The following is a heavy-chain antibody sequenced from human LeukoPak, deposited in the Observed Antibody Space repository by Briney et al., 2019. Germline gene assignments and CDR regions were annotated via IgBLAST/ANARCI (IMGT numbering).Heavy chain of an antibody. J-gene: IGHJ4*02. Sequence: SETLSLTCTVSGGSISSYYWSWIRQPPGKGLEWIGYIYYSGSTNYNPSLKSRVTISADTSKNQFSLKLSSVTAADTAVYYCAREGPVAVADTGYFDYWGQGTLVTVSS. CDR2: IYYSGST. D-gene: IGHD6-19*01. CDR1: GGSISSYY. V-gene: IGHV4-59*01. CDR3: AREGPVAVADTGYFDY.